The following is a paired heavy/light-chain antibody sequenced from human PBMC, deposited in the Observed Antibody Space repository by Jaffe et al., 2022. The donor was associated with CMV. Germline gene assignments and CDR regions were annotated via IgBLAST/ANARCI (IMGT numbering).Light chain of an antibody. CDR1: QSLLHSDGKTY. Sequence: DIVMTQTPLSLSVTPGQPASISCKSSQSLLHSDGKTYLYWYLQKPGQSPQLLIYEVSSRFSGVPDRFSGSGSGTDFTLKISRVEAEDVGVYYCMQGIHLPVTFGPGTKVDIK. J-gene: IGKJ3*01. CDR2: EVS. CDR3: MQGIHLPVT. V-gene: IGKV2-29*02.
Heavy chain of an antibody. J-gene: IGHJ4*02. Sequence: QVQLVESGGGVVQPGRSLRLSCAASGFTFSSYGMHWVRQAPGKGLEWVAVIWYDGSNKYYADSVKGRFTISRDNSKNTLYLQMNSLRAEDTAVYYCARDHAFFFSCGGDCYSEYYFDYWGQGTLVTVSS. V-gene: IGHV3-33*08. CDR3: ARDHAFFFSCGGDCYSEYYFDY. CDR2: IWYDGSNK. D-gene: IGHD2-21*02. CDR1: GFTFSSYG.